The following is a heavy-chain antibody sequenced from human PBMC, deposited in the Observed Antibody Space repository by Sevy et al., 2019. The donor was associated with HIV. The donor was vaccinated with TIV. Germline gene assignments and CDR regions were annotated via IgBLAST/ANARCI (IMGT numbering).Heavy chain of an antibody. J-gene: IGHJ4*02. CDR2: ISSGSSYT. CDR3: ARSRSNYADYYFDY. V-gene: IGHV3-11*06. Sequence: GGSLRLSCAVSGFTFSDYYMNWIRQSPGKGLEWVSYISSGSSYTNYADSVKGRFTISRDNAKNSLYLEIHTLRPEDTAVYYCARSRSNYADYYFDYWGQGTVVTVSS. CDR1: GFTFSDYY. D-gene: IGHD4-17*01.